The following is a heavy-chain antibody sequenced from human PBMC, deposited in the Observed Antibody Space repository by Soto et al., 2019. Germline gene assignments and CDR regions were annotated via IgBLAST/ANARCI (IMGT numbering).Heavy chain of an antibody. J-gene: IGHJ4*02. CDR2: LSASGGDT. D-gene: IGHD3-9*01. Sequence: EVQLLESGGDLVQPGGSLRLSCAASGFTFSSYAMTWVRQAPGKGLEWVSTLSASGGDTYYADSVKGRFTISRDNSKNTLYLQMNSLGVEDTAVYYCVKGGDWYWGQGTLVTVSS. CDR3: VKGGDWY. V-gene: IGHV3-23*01. CDR1: GFTFSSYA.